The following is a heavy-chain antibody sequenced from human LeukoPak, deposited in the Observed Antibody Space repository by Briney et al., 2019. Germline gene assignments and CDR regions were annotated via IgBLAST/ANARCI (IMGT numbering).Heavy chain of an antibody. Sequence: GGSLRLSCAASGFTFSSYGMHWVRQAPGKGLEWVAVIWYDGSNKNYADSVKGRFTISRDNSKNTLYLQMNSLRAEDTAVYYCAKDPRWYWGYFDYWGQGTLVTVSS. J-gene: IGHJ4*02. D-gene: IGHD4-23*01. CDR1: GFTFSSYG. V-gene: IGHV3-33*06. CDR2: IWYDGSNK. CDR3: AKDPRWYWGYFDY.